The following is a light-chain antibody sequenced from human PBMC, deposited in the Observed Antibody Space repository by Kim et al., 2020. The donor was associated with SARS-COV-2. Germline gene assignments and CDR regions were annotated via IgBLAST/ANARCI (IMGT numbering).Light chain of an antibody. CDR3: QQRRSWPLT. CDR2: DAS. V-gene: IGKV3-11*01. CDR1: QSVSSY. J-gene: IGKJ4*01. Sequence: LSPGERATLSCRASQSVSSYLAWYQQKPGQAPRLLIFDASNGATGIPARFSGSGSGTDFTLTISSLEPEDFAVYYCQQRRSWPLTFGGGTKVDIK.